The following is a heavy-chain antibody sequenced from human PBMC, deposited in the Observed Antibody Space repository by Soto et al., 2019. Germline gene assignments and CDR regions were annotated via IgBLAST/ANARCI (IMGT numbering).Heavy chain of an antibody. CDR3: ARDPTKVLRFLEWLRDGQTYDYYYYGMDV. CDR1: GGSISSSNW. J-gene: IGHJ6*02. V-gene: IGHV4-4*02. D-gene: IGHD3-3*01. Sequence: SETLSLTCAVSGGSISSSNWWSWVRQPPGKGLEWIGEIYHSGSTNYNPSLKSRVTISVDKSKNQFSLNLSSLTAADTAVYYCARDPTKVLRFLEWLRDGQTYDYYYYGMDVGVRGTTVTVSS. CDR2: IYHSGST.